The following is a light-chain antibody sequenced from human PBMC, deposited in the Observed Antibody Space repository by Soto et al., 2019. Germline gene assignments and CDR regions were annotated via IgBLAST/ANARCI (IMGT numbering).Light chain of an antibody. CDR2: GAS. CDR3: QQRSNWPIT. CDR1: QSVSSSY. Sequence: EIVLTQSPGTLSLSPGERATLSCMASQSVSSSYLAWYQQKPGQAPRLLIYGASSRATGIPDRFSGSGSGTDFTLTISRLEAEDFAVYYCQQRSNWPITFGQGTRLEIK. V-gene: IGKV3D-20*02. J-gene: IGKJ5*01.